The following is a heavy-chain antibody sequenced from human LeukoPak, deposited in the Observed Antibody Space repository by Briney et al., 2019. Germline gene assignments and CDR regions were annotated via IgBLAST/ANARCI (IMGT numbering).Heavy chain of an antibody. Sequence: ASVKVSCKASGGTFSSYAISWVRQAPGQGLEWMGGIIPIFGTANYAQKFQGRVTITTDESTSTAYMELSSLRSEDTAVYYCARPGGHYYYNMDFWEKGTTVTVSS. V-gene: IGHV1-69*05. CDR2: IIPIFGTA. CDR1: GGTFSSYA. CDR3: ARPGGHYYYNMDF. J-gene: IGHJ6*03.